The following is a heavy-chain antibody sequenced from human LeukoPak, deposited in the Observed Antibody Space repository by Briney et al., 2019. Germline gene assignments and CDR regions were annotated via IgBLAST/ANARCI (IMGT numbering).Heavy chain of an antibody. V-gene: IGHV3-23*01. J-gene: IGHJ4*02. CDR3: AKDRRSTFLPVEY. D-gene: IGHD6-13*01. Sequence: GGSLRLSCAASGFTFSSYAMSWVRQAPGKGLEWVSSISENGGSTYYVDSVKGRFTISRDNSKSTLYLQMNTLRVEDTAVYYCAKDRRSTFLPVEYWGQGTLVTVSS. CDR1: GFTFSSYA. CDR2: ISENGGST.